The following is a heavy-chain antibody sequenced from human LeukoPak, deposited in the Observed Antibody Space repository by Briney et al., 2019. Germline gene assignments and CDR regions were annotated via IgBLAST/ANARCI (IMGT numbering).Heavy chain of an antibody. CDR2: IYYSGST. CDR3: ARHGFYCGGDCSSFDY. D-gene: IGHD2-21*02. V-gene: IGHV4-39*01. J-gene: IGHJ4*02. Sequence: SETLSLTCTVSGGSISSSSYYWGWIRQPPGKGLEWIGSIYYSGSTYYNPSLKSRVTISVDTSKNQFSLKLSSVTAADTAVYYCARHGFYCGGDCSSFDYWGQGTLVTVSS. CDR1: GGSISSSSYY.